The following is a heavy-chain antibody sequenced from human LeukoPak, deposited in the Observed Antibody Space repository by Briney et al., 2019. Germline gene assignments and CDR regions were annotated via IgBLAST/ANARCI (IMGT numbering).Heavy chain of an antibody. D-gene: IGHD2-21*01. CDR1: GYSFTSYW. J-gene: IGHJ6*02. CDR3: GRVVWPRGVVGRRVHYTYYDMDV. Sequence: PGESLKISCKGSGYSFTSYWIGWVRQMPGKGLEWMGIIYPGDSDTKYSPSFQGQVTISADKSISTAYLQWKSLKASDTATYYCGRVVWPRGVVGRRVHYTYYDMDVWGQGTSVIVSS. CDR2: IYPGDSDT. V-gene: IGHV5-51*01.